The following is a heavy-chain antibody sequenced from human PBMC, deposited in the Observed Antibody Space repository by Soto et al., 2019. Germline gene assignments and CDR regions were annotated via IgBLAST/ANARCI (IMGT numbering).Heavy chain of an antibody. CDR3: AGTRSFPLGFDYGGMDV. CDR1: GYSFASYW. J-gene: IGHJ6*02. D-gene: IGHD1-7*01. CDR2: IYPGDSDT. Sequence: PGESLKTSCQGSGYSFASYWIGWVRQMPGKDLEWMGIIYPGDSDTRYSPSFQGQVTISADKSLRTAYLQWTSLKASDTALYYCAGTRSFPLGFDYGGMDVWGQGTTVTVSS. V-gene: IGHV5-51*01.